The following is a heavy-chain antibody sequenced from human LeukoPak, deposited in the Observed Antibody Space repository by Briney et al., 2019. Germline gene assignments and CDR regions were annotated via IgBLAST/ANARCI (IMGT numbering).Heavy chain of an antibody. CDR2: IIPIFGTA. CDR1: GYTFTGYY. V-gene: IGHV1-69*06. J-gene: IGHJ3*02. D-gene: IGHD3-10*01. CDR3: ARLLLWFGELSDAFDI. Sequence: SVKVSCKASGYTFTGYYMHWVRQAPGQGLEWMGGIIPIFGTANYAQQFQGRVTITADKCTRTAYMELRSLRSDDTAVYYCARLLLWFGELSDAFDIWGQGTMVTVPS.